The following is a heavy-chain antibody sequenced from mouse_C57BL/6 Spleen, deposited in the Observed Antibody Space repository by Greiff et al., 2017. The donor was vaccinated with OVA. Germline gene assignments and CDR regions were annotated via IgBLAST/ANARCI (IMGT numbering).Heavy chain of an antibody. D-gene: IGHD3-2*02. CDR2: ISSGGDYI. Sequence: EVMLVESGAGLVKPGGSLKLSCAASGFTFSSYAMSWVRQTPETRLEWVAYISSGGDYIYYADTVTGRFTISRDNARNTLYLQMSSLKSEDTSMYYCTRDLRLAYWGQGTLVTVSA. CDR3: TRDLRLAY. J-gene: IGHJ3*01. V-gene: IGHV5-9-1*02. CDR1: GFTFSSYA.